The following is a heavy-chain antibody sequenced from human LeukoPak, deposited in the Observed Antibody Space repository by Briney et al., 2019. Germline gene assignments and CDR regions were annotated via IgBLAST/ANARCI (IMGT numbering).Heavy chain of an antibody. CDR3: ARWYSSGWYSDY. J-gene: IGHJ4*02. CDR2: VSGTSEYI. CDR1: GFIFSTYS. D-gene: IGHD6-19*01. Sequence: PGRSLRLSCAASGFIFSTYSMIWVRQAPGKGLEWVSPVSGTSEYIYYADSVRGRFTISRDNAKNTVYLQMNSLRAEDTAVYYCARWYSSGWYSDYWGQGTLVTVSS. V-gene: IGHV3-21*06.